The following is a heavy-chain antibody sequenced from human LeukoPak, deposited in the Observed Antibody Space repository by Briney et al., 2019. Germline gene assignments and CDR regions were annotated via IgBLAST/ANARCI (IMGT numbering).Heavy chain of an antibody. CDR3: ARAPPIKYNSGWEHFDL. J-gene: IGHJ4*02. D-gene: IGHD6-19*01. V-gene: IGHV4-38-2*02. CDR2: IFHSGSS. CDR1: RSSITTTYY. Sequence: PSETLSLTCTVSRSSITTTYYWAWVRQSPGMGLEWIGSIFHSGSSYFNPSVKYRISMSVDKSKNQFSLKLTSVTAADTGVYYCARAPPIKYNSGWEHFDLWGQGTLLTVSS.